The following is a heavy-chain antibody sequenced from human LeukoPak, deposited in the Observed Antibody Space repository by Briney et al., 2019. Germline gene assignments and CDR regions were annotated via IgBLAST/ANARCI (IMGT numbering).Heavy chain of an antibody. D-gene: IGHD6-13*01. CDR2: IYHSVST. CDR3: AREHSSSWRPFDY. CDR1: GYSISSGYY. V-gene: IGHV4-38-2*02. J-gene: IGHJ4*02. Sequence: SETLSLTCAVSGYSISSGYYWGWIRQPPGKGLGWIGCIYHSVSTYYNPSLKSRVTISVDTSKNQFSVKLSSVTAADTAVYYCAREHSSSWRPFDYWGQGTLVTVSS.